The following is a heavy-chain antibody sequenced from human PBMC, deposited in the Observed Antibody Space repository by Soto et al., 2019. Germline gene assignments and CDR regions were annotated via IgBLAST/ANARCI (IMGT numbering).Heavy chain of an antibody. CDR3: ASFWSGYYNAYYGMDV. CDR2: IYHSGST. J-gene: IGHJ6*02. D-gene: IGHD3-3*01. V-gene: IGHV4-30-2*01. CDR1: GGSISSGGYS. Sequence: TSETLSLTCAVSGGSISSGGYSWSWIRQPPGKGLEWIGYIYHSGSTYYNPSLKSRVTISVDRSKNQFSLKLSSVTAADTAVYYCASFWSGYYNAYYGMDVWGQGTTVTVYS.